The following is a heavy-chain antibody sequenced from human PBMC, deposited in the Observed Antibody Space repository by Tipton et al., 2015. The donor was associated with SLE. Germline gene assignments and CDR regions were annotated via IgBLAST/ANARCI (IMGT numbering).Heavy chain of an antibody. Sequence: TLSLTCAVFGGSFSGYYLSWIRQPPGKGLEWIGEINHSGGTNYNPSLKSRVTISVDKNEVSLKVRFVTAADTAVYYCARRVDFWSYWFFDIWGRGTPVSVSS. CDR3: ARRVDFWSYWFFDI. V-gene: IGHV4-34*01. CDR2: INHSGGT. CDR1: GGSFSGYY. J-gene: IGHJ2*01. D-gene: IGHD3-3*01.